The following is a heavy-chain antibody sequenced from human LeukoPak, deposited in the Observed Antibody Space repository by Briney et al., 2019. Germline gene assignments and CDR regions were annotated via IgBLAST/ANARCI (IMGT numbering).Heavy chain of an antibody. CDR1: GFTFSGYA. Sequence: PGGSLRLSCAASGFTFSGYAMSWVRQTPGKGLEWVSAISGSGGSTYYADSVKGRFTISRDNSKNTLFLQMNSLRAEDTAFYYCASSLLTRGRGPSDYWGQGTLVTVSS. J-gene: IGHJ4*02. V-gene: IGHV3-23*01. D-gene: IGHD3-16*01. CDR2: ISGSGGST. CDR3: ASSLLTRGRGPSDY.